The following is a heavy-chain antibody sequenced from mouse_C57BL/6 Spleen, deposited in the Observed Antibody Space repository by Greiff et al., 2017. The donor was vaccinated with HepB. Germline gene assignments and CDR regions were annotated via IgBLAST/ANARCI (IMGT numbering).Heavy chain of an antibody. V-gene: IGHV1-50*01. CDR3: ATRTAQAYYFDY. D-gene: IGHD3-2*02. CDR2: IDPSDSYT. Sequence: QVQLQQSGAELVKPGASVKLSCKASGYTFTSYWMQWVKQRPGQGLEWIGEIDPSDSYTNYNQKFKGKATLTVDTSSSTAYMQLSSLTSEDSAVYYCATRTAQAYYFDYWGQGTTLTVSS. CDR1: GYTFTSYW. J-gene: IGHJ2*01.